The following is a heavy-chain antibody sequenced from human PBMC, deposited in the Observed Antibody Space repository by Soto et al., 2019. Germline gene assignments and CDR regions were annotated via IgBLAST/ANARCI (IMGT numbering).Heavy chain of an antibody. CDR2: IHYSGST. V-gene: IGHV4-59*01. D-gene: IGHD3-10*01. Sequence: QLQLQESGPRLVKPSETLSLICTVSGGSINTYYWSWLRQSPGQGLEWIGYIHYSGSTKYNPSLKSRVSISVDTSKKQCSLRLNSVTAADTAVYYCATGGSYFPVDYYFDYWGQGTLVTVSS. J-gene: IGHJ4*02. CDR1: GGSINTYY. CDR3: ATGGSYFPVDYYFDY.